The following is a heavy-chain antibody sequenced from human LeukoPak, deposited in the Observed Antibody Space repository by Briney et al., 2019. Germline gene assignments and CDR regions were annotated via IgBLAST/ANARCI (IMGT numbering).Heavy chain of an antibody. CDR3: ARHNRGGQWLVGY. V-gene: IGHV4-34*01. CDR2: INHSGST. D-gene: IGHD6-19*01. Sequence: SETLSLTCAVYGGSFSGYYWSWIRQPPGKGLEWIGEINHSGSTNYNPSLKSRVTISVDTSKNQFSLKLSSVTAADTAVYYCARHNRGGQWLVGYWGQGTLVTVSS. J-gene: IGHJ4*02. CDR1: GGSFSGYY.